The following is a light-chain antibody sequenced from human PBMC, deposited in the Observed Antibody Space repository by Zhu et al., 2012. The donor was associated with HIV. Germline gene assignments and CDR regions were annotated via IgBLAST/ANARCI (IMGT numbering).Light chain of an antibody. V-gene: IGKV1-5*03. CDR3: QQYKSYLT. Sequence: DIQLTQSPSFLSASVGDRVTITCRASQNIDKWLAWYQHKPGKAPNLLIYKASTLESGVPSRFSGSGSGTEFTLTISSLQPDDFATYHCQQYKSYLTFGQGTKVEMK. J-gene: IGKJ1*01. CDR1: QNIDKW. CDR2: KAS.